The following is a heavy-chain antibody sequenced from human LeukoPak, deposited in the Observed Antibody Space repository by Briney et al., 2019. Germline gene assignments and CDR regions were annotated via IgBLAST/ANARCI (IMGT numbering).Heavy chain of an antibody. Sequence: PSQTLSLTCTVSGGSISSGGYYWSWIRQHPGKGLEWIGYIYYCGRTYYNPSLKSRVTISVDTSKNQFSLKLSSVTAADTAVYYCARSWSSGYQGDAFDIWGQGTMVTVSS. CDR2: IYYCGRT. V-gene: IGHV4-31*03. CDR1: GGSISSGGYY. CDR3: ARSWSSGYQGDAFDI. J-gene: IGHJ3*02. D-gene: IGHD3-22*01.